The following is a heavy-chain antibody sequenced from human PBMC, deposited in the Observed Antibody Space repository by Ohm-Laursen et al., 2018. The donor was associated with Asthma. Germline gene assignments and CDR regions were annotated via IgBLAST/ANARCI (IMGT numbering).Heavy chain of an antibody. J-gene: IGHJ5*02. CDR1: GFTFSSYA. Sequence: GSLRLSCAASGFTFSSYAMSWVRQAPGKGLEWVSAISGGGGSTYYADPVKGRFTISRDNSKNTLYLQMNSLRAEDTAVYYCARDGIVGAIPGYWFDPWGQGTLVTVSS. D-gene: IGHD1-26*01. V-gene: IGHV3-23*01. CDR2: ISGGGGST. CDR3: ARDGIVGAIPGYWFDP.